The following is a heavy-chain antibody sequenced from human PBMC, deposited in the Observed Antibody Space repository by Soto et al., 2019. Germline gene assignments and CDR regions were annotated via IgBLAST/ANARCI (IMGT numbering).Heavy chain of an antibody. D-gene: IGHD5-18*01. CDR3: TREDSSYYYGMDV. Sequence: PGGSLRLSCAASGFTFSSYGMNWVRQAPGKGLEWVSSISTSTSYIYYADSVKGRFTISRDNAKNSVYLQMSSLRAEDTAVYYCTREDSSYYYGMDVWGQGTTVTVS. CDR1: GFTFSSYG. J-gene: IGHJ6*02. CDR2: ISTSTSYI. V-gene: IGHV3-21*01.